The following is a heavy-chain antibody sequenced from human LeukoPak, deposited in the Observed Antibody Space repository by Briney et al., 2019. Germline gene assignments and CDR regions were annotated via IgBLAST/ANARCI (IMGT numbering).Heavy chain of an antibody. Sequence: PGGSLRLSCAASGFTFSSYAMHWVRQAPGKGLEWVAVISYDGSNKYYADSVKGRFTISRDNSKNTLYLQMNSLRAEDTAVYYCARDHDFWSGHYTERGYYFDYWGQGTLVTVSS. J-gene: IGHJ4*02. CDR1: GFTFSSYA. CDR3: ARDHDFWSGHYTERGYYFDY. D-gene: IGHD3-3*01. V-gene: IGHV3-30-3*01. CDR2: ISYDGSNK.